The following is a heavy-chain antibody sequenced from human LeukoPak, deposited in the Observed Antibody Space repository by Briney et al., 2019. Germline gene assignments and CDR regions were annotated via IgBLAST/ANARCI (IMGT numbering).Heavy chain of an antibody. CDR2: IPYDASDK. CDR1: GFTFSSYW. J-gene: IGHJ4*02. D-gene: IGHD6-13*01. Sequence: GGSLRLSCAASGFTFSSYWMHWVRQAPGKGLEWVAFIPYDASDKYYADSAKGRFTISRDNSNNTLTLHMNSLRTEDTSIYFCAKGAWAADGPMGNNFASWGQGSLVTVSS. CDR3: AKGAWAADGPMGNNFAS. V-gene: IGHV3-30*02.